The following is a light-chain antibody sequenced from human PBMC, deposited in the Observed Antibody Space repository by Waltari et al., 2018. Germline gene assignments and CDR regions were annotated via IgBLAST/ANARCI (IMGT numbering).Light chain of an antibody. CDR1: SRSLSTTSY. CDR3: ALYTGSGTLV. CDR2: KAN. Sequence: QTVVTQEPSLSVSPGGTVTLTCVLRSRSLSTTSYATWYQQTPGQAPPTITYKANTRPSGVPDRFSGSILGNTAALTITGAQADDEADYYCALYTGSGTLVFGGGTMLTVL. J-gene: IGLJ3*02. V-gene: IGLV8-61*01.